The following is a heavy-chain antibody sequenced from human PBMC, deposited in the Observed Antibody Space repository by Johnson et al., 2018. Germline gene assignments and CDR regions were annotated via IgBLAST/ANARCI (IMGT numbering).Heavy chain of an antibody. CDR3: ARARWYGGTFDVFDI. CDR1: GGSFSSYA. D-gene: IGHD4-23*01. V-gene: IGHV1-69*01. CDR2: IIPIFGTA. J-gene: IGHJ3*02. Sequence: QVQLVESGAEVKKPGSSVKVSCQSSGGSFSSYAINWVRQAPGQGLEWMGGIIPIFGTANYAQKFQGRVTITADESTSTAYMERSSLRSEDTAGYYCARARWYGGTFDVFDIWGQGTMVTVSS.